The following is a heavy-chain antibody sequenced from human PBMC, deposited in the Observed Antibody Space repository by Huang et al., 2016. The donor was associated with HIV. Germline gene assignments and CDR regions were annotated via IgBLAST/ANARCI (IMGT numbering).Heavy chain of an antibody. CDR1: TFTFGAYW. CDR3: ATKTGAMDI. D-gene: IGHD1-7*01. J-gene: IGHJ6*02. V-gene: IGHV3-7*03. Sequence: VESGGRLVQPGGSIRLSCVGSTFTFGAYWMSWVRQTPGKGLEWVANIRQEESEKYYVDAVKGRFNISRDNAKKVLFLEMNNVTVEDTATYYCATKTGAMDIWGQGTTVTVS. CDR2: IRQEESEK.